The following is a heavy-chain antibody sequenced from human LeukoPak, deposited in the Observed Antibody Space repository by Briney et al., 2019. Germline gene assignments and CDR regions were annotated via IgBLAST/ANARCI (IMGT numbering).Heavy chain of an antibody. CDR3: ARDSPITMVRGVEMDV. Sequence: SETLSLTCTVSGDSVRSSSYFWAWIRQPPGKGLEWIANIYYSGSTYYNPSLKSRVTITLDTSKNQFSLKLSSVTAADTAVYYCARDSPITMVRGVEMDVWGKGTTVTVSS. CDR2: IYYSGST. D-gene: IGHD3-10*01. V-gene: IGHV4-39*07. CDR1: GDSVRSSSYF. J-gene: IGHJ6*04.